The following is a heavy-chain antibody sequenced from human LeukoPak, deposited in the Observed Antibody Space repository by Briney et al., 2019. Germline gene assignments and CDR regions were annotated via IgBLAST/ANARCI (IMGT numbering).Heavy chain of an antibody. CDR2: IYYSGST. J-gene: IGHJ4*02. Sequence: SETLSLTCPVSGGSISSSSYYWVWIRQPPGKGLEWIGSIYYSGSTYYNPSLRSRVTISVDTSKNQFSLKVYSVTAADTAVYFWARGPLGYLTLDYWGQGPLVTVSS. CDR3: ARGPLGYLTLDY. D-gene: IGHD5-12*01. CDR1: GGSISSSSYY. V-gene: IGHV4-39*07.